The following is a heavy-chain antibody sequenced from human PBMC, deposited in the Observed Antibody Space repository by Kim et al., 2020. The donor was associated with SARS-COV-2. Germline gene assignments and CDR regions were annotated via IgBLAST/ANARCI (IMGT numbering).Heavy chain of an antibody. J-gene: IGHJ4*02. CDR2: ISYDGSNK. D-gene: IGHD6-19*01. V-gene: IGHV3-30*04. Sequence: GGSLRLSCAASGFTFSSYAMHWVRQAPGKGLEWVAVISYDGSNKYYADSVKGRFTISRDNSKNTLYLQMNSLRAEDTAVYYCAREGQLSSGWYSGFDYWGQGTLVTVSS. CDR3: AREGQLSSGWYSGFDY. CDR1: GFTFSSYA.